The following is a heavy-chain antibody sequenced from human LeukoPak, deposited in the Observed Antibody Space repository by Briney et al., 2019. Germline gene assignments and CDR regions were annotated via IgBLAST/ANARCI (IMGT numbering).Heavy chain of an antibody. CDR1: GGSLSNNY. D-gene: IGHD6-19*01. CDR3: ARGGWSLDY. CDR2: IYYSGST. Sequence: SETLSLTCTVSGGSLSNNYWSWIRQPPGKGLEWIGYIYYSGSTNYNPSLKSRVTISVDTSKNQFSLKLSSVTAADTAVYYCARGGWSLDYWGQGTLVTVSS. V-gene: IGHV4-59*01. J-gene: IGHJ4*02.